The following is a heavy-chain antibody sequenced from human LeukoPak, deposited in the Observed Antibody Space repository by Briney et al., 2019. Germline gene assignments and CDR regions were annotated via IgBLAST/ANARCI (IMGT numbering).Heavy chain of an antibody. J-gene: IGHJ4*02. CDR2: INHSGST. CDR1: GGSFSGYY. CDR3: ARDGYDFWSGYYRFDY. V-gene: IGHV4-34*01. D-gene: IGHD3-3*01. Sequence: SETLSLTCAVYGGSFSGYYWSWIRQPPGKGLEWIGEINHSGSTNYNPSLKSRVTISVDTSTNQISLKMRSVTAADTAVYYCARDGYDFWSGYYRFDYWGQGTLVTVSS.